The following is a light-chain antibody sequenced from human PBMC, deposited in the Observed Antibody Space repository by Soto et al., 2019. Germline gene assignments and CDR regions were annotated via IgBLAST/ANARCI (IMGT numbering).Light chain of an antibody. CDR3: EQYYTTPRT. CDR1: LSVFYSSNNKNY. CDR2: WAS. V-gene: IGKV4-1*01. J-gene: IGKJ1*01. Sequence: IVMTQSPDSLAVSLGERATINCKSSLSVFYSSNNKNYLAWYQQKPGQPPKLLIYWASTRASGVPDRFSGSGSGTDFTLTISSLQAEDVAVYYCEQYYTTPRTFGQGTKVDIK.